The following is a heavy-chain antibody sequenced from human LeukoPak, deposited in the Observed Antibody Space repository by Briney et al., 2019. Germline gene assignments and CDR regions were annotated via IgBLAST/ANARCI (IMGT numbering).Heavy chain of an antibody. D-gene: IGHD5-18*01. J-gene: IGHJ6*03. CDR1: SGSIFSSNW. CDR3: ARGRYSYGPQNYDYMDV. Sequence: SETLSLTCAVSSGSIFSSNWWSWVRQPPGKGLEWIGQIFHSGSTSYSPSLKSRVTISVDKSKNQFSLNLTSVTAADTAVYYCARGRYSYGPQNYDYMDVWGKGTTVTVSS. V-gene: IGHV4-4*02. CDR2: IFHSGST.